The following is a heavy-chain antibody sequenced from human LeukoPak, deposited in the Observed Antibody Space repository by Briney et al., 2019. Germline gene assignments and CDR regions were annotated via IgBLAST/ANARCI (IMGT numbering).Heavy chain of an antibody. Sequence: GGSLRLSCAASGFTFSNAWMSWVRQAPGKGLEWVGRIKSKTDGGTTDYAAPVKGRFTISRDDSKNTLYLQMNSLKTEDTAVYYCTTDLLYDILTGYYAPFDYWGQGTLVTVSS. V-gene: IGHV3-15*01. J-gene: IGHJ4*02. CDR2: IKSKTDGGTT. CDR1: GFTFSNAW. CDR3: TTDLLYDILTGYYAPFDY. D-gene: IGHD3-9*01.